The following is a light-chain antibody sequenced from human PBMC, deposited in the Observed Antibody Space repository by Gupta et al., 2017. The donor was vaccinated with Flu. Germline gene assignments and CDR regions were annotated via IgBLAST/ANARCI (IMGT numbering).Light chain of an antibody. CDR3: QQYAGTPRT. CDR2: GAS. Sequence: EIVLTQSPGTLYLSPGERATLSCRASQSVSAGYLAWYQQKHGQAPRLLIYGASSRATGIPDRFSGSGSGTDFTLTISRLEPEDFAVYYCQQYAGTPRTFGQGTKVEIK. J-gene: IGKJ1*01. V-gene: IGKV3-20*01. CDR1: QSVSAGY.